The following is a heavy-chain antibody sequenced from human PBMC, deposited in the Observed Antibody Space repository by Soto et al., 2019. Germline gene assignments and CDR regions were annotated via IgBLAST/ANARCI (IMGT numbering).Heavy chain of an antibody. J-gene: IGHJ2*01. V-gene: IGHV1-3*01. CDR3: ARGGSLYWYFDL. CDR1: GYTFTSYA. CDR2: INAGNGNR. Sequence: QVQLVQSGAEVKKPGASVKVSCKASGYTFTSYAMHWVRQAPGQRLEWMGWINAGNGNRKYSQKFQGRVTITRDTSASTAYMELSSRRSEETAVYYCARGGSLYWYFDLWGRGTLVTVSS. D-gene: IGHD1-26*01.